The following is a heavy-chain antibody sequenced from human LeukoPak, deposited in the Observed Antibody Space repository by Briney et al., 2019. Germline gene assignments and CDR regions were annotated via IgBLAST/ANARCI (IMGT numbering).Heavy chain of an antibody. D-gene: IGHD3-10*01. CDR1: GGSVNSGSYY. CDR2: IYYSGST. J-gene: IGHJ4*02. CDR3: ATYGSESFAFDY. Sequence: SETLSLTCSVSGGSVNSGSYYWSWIRQPPGKGLEWMGYIYYSGSTNYNPSLESRVTISLDKSKNQFSLKVNSVTAADTAVYYCATYGSESFAFDYWGQGTLVTVSS. V-gene: IGHV4-61*01.